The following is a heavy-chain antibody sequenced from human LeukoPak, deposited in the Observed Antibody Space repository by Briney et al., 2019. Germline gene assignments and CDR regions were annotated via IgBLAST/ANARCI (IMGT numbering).Heavy chain of an antibody. V-gene: IGHV3-48*03. Sequence: PGGSLRLSCAPSGFTFSSYEMNWVRQAPGKGLEWVSYFSSSGSTIYYRDSVKGRFTFSRDNAKNSLYLQMNSLRAEDTAVYYCARGRYFDWLRGQGTLVTVSS. J-gene: IGHJ4*02. CDR1: GFTFSSYE. CDR2: FSSSGSTI. CDR3: ARGRYFDWL. D-gene: IGHD3-9*01.